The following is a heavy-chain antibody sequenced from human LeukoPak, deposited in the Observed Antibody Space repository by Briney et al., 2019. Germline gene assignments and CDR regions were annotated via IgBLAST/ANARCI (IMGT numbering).Heavy chain of an antibody. CDR1: GFTFSTYS. V-gene: IGHV3-48*01. Sequence: GGSLRLSCAASGFTFSTYSMTWVRQAPGKGLEWISYISITSSAIYYADSVKGRFTISRDNAKNSLYLQMNSLRVEDTAVYYCARDASGWYGWLDPWGQGTLVTVSS. J-gene: IGHJ5*02. D-gene: IGHD6-19*01. CDR2: ISITSSAI. CDR3: ARDASGWYGWLDP.